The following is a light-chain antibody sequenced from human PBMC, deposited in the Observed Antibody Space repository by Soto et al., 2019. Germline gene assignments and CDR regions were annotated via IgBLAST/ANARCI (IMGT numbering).Light chain of an antibody. V-gene: IGKV1-12*01. CDR2: DAS. Sequence: DIQMTQSPSSVSASVGDRVTITCRASQGISSWLAWYQQKPGKAPKLLMYDASRLQSGVPSRFNGSGSWTDLTLTVSSLQPEDFATYYFQQANCFPYTFGQGTKLEIK. CDR1: QGISSW. J-gene: IGKJ2*01. CDR3: QQANCFPYT.